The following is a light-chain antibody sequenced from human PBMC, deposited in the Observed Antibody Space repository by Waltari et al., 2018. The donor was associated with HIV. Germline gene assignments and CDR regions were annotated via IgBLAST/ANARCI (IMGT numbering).Light chain of an antibody. CDR1: SSDVGGYNY. Sequence: QSALTQPASVSGSPGQSITISCTGTSSDVGGYNYVSWYQKHPGKAPQLMIYEVSNRPSGVSNRFSGSKSGNTASLTISGLQAEDEADYYCSSYTSSISYVFGTGTKVTVL. CDR3: SSYTSSISYV. J-gene: IGLJ1*01. V-gene: IGLV2-14*01. CDR2: EVS.